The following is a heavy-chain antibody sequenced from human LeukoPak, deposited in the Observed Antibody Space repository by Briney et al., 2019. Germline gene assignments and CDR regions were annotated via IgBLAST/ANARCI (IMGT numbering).Heavy chain of an antibody. V-gene: IGHV1-18*04. CDR1: GYRFTSYG. J-gene: IGHJ3*02. Sequence: GSVKVSCKASGYRFTSYGIIWVRQAPGQGLEWMGGISAHNGNTNYGQKLQGRVTMTTDTSTSTAYMELRSLRSDDTAVYYCARGDDYGDYLSAFDIWGQGRMVTVSS. D-gene: IGHD4-17*01. CDR3: ARGDDYGDYLSAFDI. CDR2: ISAHNGNT.